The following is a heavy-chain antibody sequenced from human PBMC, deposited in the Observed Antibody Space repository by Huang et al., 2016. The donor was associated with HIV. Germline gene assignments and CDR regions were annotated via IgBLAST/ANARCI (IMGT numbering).Heavy chain of an antibody. CDR3: SRPGGGGFSFGPRAGMDV. J-gene: IGHJ6*02. V-gene: IGHV5-51*01. D-gene: IGHD3-3*01. Sequence: EVQLVQSGAEVKKPGESLRISCKGSGYSFVKYWIGWVRQTPEKGLEWMGVIYPDALVTMYSPSVRGQVTISADKSTNTAYLQWKNLKASDSAIYYCSRPGGGGFSFGPRAGMDVWGQGTTVIVSS. CDR1: GYSFVKYW. CDR2: IYPDALVT.